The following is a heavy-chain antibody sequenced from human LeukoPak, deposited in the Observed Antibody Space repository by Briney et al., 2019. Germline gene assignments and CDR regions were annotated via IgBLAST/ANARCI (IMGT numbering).Heavy chain of an antibody. CDR1: GLTFSSYG. Sequence: PGGSLRLSCAASGLTFSSYGMNWVRQAPGKGLEWVSSISDSGISTDYADSVKGRFTISRDNSKNTLYLQMNSLRAEDTAVYFCARRSGVAVAGAFDYWGQGTLVTVSS. D-gene: IGHD6-19*01. CDR3: ARRSGVAVAGAFDY. CDR2: ISDSGIST. J-gene: IGHJ4*02. V-gene: IGHV3-23*01.